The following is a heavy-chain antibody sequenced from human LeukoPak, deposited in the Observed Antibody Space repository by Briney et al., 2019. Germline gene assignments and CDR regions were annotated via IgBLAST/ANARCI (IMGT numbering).Heavy chain of an antibody. CDR2: IYSGGST. CDR3: ARVKAGYYYYMDV. CDR1: GFTFSSYS. V-gene: IGHV3-53*01. J-gene: IGHJ6*03. Sequence: GGSLRLSCAASGFTFSSYSMNWVRQAPGKGLEWVSVIYSGGSTYYADSVKGRFTISRDNSKNTLYLQMNSLRAEDTAVYYCARVKAGYYYYMDVWGKGTTVTVSS. D-gene: IGHD3-10*01.